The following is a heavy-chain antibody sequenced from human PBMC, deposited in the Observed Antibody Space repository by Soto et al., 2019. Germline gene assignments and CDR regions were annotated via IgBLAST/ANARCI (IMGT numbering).Heavy chain of an antibody. CDR3: ARAPTGYCSGGSCPNGDY. Sequence: QVQLQESGPGLVKPSQTLSLTCTVSGGSISSGGYYWSWIRQHPGKGLEWIGYIYYSGSTYYNPSRKSRVTISVDTSKNQFSLKLSSVTAADTAVYYCARAPTGYCSGGSCPNGDYWGQGTLVTVSS. J-gene: IGHJ4*02. D-gene: IGHD2-15*01. CDR1: GGSISSGGYY. V-gene: IGHV4-31*03. CDR2: IYYSGST.